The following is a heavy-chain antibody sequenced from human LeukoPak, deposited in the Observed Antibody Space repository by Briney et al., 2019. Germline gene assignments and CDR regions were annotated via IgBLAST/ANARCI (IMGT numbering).Heavy chain of an antibody. D-gene: IGHD2-15*01. Sequence: GGCLRLSCAASGFTFSSHAVSCVRQAPAKGREWGSAISGSGGSTYYADSVKGRVTISRDNSKNTLYLQMNSLRAQDTAVYYCAKEGGMGRWYFDLWGRGTLVTVS. CDR3: AKEGGMGRWYFDL. CDR2: ISGSGGST. CDR1: GFTFSSHA. V-gene: IGHV3-23*01. J-gene: IGHJ2*01.